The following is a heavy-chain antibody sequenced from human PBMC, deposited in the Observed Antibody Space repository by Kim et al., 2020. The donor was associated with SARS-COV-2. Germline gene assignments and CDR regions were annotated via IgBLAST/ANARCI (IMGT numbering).Heavy chain of an antibody. Sequence: YNPSLKSRVTISVEPSKNQFSLKLSSVTAADTAVYYCAREVGAAGIRFDPWGQGTLVTVSS. CDR3: AREVGAAGIRFDP. D-gene: IGHD6-13*01. J-gene: IGHJ5*02. V-gene: IGHV4-30-2*05.